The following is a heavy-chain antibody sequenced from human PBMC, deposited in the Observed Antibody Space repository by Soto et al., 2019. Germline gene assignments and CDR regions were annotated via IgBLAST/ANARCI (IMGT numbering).Heavy chain of an antibody. CDR2: IYYSGGT. CDR3: PRDTGWALGF. J-gene: IGHJ4*02. D-gene: IGHD6-19*01. V-gene: IGHV4-4*02. Sequence: QVQLQESGPGLVRPSGTLSLTCAVSGDSINSNYCWTWVRQPPGKGLEWIAEIYYSGGTSYNPSLKSRVTLXXDKSKSQFSLHLTSVTAADTAMYYCPRDTGWALGFWGQGTLVTVSS. CDR1: GDSINSNYC.